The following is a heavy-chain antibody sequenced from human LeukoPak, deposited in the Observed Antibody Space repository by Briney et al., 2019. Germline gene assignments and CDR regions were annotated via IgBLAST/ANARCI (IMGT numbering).Heavy chain of an antibody. CDR3: AARITIWSDWFDP. J-gene: IGHJ5*02. CDR1: GYTLTELS. Sequence: ASVKVSCKVSGYTLTELSMHWVRQAPGKGLEWMGGFDPEDGETIYAQEFQGRVTMTEDTSTDTAYMELSSLRSEDTAVYYCAARITIWSDWFDPWGQGTLVTVSS. D-gene: IGHD3-3*01. V-gene: IGHV1-24*01. CDR2: FDPEDGET.